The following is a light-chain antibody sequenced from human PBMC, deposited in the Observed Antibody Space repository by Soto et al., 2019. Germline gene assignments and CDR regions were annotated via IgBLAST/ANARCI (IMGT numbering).Light chain of an antibody. CDR1: SSDVGGFLY. J-gene: IGLJ2*01. V-gene: IGLV2-14*01. CDR2: AVS. CDR3: SSYSSSSTLVV. Sequence: QSALTQPASVSGSPGQSITISCTGTSSDVGGFLYVSWFQQHPGKAPKLMIYAVSNRPSGISNRFSGSKSGNTASLTISGLQAKDEADYYCSSYSSSSTLVVFGGGTKLTVL.